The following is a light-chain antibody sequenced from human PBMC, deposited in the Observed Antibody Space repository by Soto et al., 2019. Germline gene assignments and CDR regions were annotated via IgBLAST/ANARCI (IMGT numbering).Light chain of an antibody. Sequence: EIVLTQSPATLSLSPGERATLSCRASQSVSSDLAWYQQKPGQGPRLLIFDVSNRAAGIPDRLSGSGSGTELTLTISRLQPGDFATYYCLQLDSYPRTXGQGTKVEIK. CDR3: LQLDSYPRT. V-gene: IGKV3-11*01. J-gene: IGKJ1*01. CDR1: QSVSSD. CDR2: DVS.